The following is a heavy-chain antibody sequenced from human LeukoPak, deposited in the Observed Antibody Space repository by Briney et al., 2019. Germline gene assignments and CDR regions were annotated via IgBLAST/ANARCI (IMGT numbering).Heavy chain of an antibody. V-gene: IGHV1-2*02. Sequence: ASVKVSCKASGYTFTSYYMHWVRQAPGQGLEWMGWINPNSGGTNYAQKFQGRVTMTRDTSISTAYMELSRLRSDDTAVYYCARDRYYGGNSWFDPWGQGTLVTVSS. CDR2: INPNSGGT. CDR3: ARDRYYGGNSWFDP. J-gene: IGHJ5*02. CDR1: GYTFTSYY. D-gene: IGHD4-23*01.